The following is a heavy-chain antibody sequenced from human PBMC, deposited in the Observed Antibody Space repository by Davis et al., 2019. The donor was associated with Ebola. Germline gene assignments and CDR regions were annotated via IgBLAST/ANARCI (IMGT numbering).Heavy chain of an antibody. J-gene: IGHJ4*02. V-gene: IGHV3-7*01. CDR1: GFTFSSYW. CDR2: IKQDGSEK. CDR3: ARDGQASYFDY. Sequence: GGSLRLSCAASGFTFSSYWMSWVRQAPGKGLEWVANIKQDGSEKYYADSVKGRFTISRDNSKNTLYLQMNSLRAEDTAVYYCARDGQASYFDYWGQGTLVTVSS.